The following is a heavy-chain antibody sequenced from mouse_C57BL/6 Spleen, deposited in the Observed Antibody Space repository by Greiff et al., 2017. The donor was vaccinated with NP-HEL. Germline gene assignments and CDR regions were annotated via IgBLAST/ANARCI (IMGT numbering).Heavy chain of an antibody. J-gene: IGHJ1*03. D-gene: IGHD2-2*01. CDR3: ARHGYNWYFDV. CDR1: GYTFTSYW. V-gene: IGHV1-64*01. CDR2: IHPNSGST. Sequence: VQLQQPGAELVKPGASVKLSCKASGYTFTSYWMHWVKQRPGQGLEWIGMIHPNSGSTNYNEKFKSKATLTVDKSSSTAYMQLSSLTSEDSAVYYCARHGYNWYFDVWGTGTTVTVSS.